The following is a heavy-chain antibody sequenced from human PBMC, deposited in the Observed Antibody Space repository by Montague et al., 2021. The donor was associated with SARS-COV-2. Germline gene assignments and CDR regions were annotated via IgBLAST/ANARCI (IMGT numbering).Heavy chain of an antibody. CDR3: ARTTTRMLYPENAFDI. D-gene: IGHD2-15*01. J-gene: IGHJ3*02. CDR2: TYYRSKWYH. Sequence: CAISGDSVSSNTATWNWIRQSPSRGLEWLGRTYYRSKWYHDYAISLKSRITINPDTSKNQFSLQLSSVAPVDTAVFYCARTTTRMLYPENAFDIWGQGTMVTVSS. CDR1: GDSVSSNTAT. V-gene: IGHV6-1*01.